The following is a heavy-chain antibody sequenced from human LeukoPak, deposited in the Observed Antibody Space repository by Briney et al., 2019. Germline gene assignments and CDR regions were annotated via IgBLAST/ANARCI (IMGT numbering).Heavy chain of an antibody. CDR2: INSDGSST. CDR3: ASAYYDFWSGHNDAFGI. V-gene: IGHV3-74*01. J-gene: IGHJ3*02. D-gene: IGHD3-3*01. Sequence: PGRSLRLSCAASGFTFSSYGMHWVRQAPGKGLVWVSRINSDGSSTSYADSVKGRFTISRDNAKNTLYLQMNSLRAEDTAVYYCASAYYDFWSGHNDAFGIWGQGTMVTVSS. CDR1: GFTFSSYG.